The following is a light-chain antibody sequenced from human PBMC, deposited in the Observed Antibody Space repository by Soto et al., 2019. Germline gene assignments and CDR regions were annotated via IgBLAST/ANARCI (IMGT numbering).Light chain of an antibody. Sequence: EIVLTQSPDALSLSRGERAALSCRASQSVGNDLAWYQQKPGQAPRLLIYDASSRATGIPARFSGSGSGTDFALTISSLEPEDFAVYYCQQRSNWPPPTFGGGTKVEIK. CDR1: QSVGND. J-gene: IGKJ4*01. CDR2: DAS. V-gene: IGKV3-11*01. CDR3: QQRSNWPPPT.